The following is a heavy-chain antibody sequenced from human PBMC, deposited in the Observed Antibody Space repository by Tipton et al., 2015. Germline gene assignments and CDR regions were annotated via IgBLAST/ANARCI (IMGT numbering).Heavy chain of an antibody. CDR2: TYYTGAT. V-gene: IGHV4-39*01. J-gene: IGHJ4*02. CDR1: GASITSSNYY. D-gene: IGHD4-23*01. CDR3: ARHLNYGGNCHWDY. Sequence: TLSLTCTVSGASITSSNYYWAWIRQPPGKGPEWIGSTYYTGATYYNPSLQSRVTVSLDTSKNQFSLSLSSVTAADTAVYYCARHLNYGGNCHWDYWGQGALVTVSS.